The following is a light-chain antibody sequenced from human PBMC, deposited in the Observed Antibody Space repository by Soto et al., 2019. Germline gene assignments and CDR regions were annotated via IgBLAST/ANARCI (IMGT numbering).Light chain of an antibody. CDR1: QDIHQY. V-gene: IGKV1-33*01. J-gene: IGKJ3*01. CDR3: QQHEDFPLT. CDR2: GAS. Sequence: DIQMTQSPSSLSASVGDRVTITCQASQDIHQYLNWYQQKPGKPPNLLIYGASTLETGVPSRFSGRGSGTYFTFTISTLQPEDIATYCCQQHEDFPLTFGPGTTVDI.